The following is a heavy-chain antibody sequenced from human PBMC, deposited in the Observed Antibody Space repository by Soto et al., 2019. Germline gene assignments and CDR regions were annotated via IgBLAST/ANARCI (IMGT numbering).Heavy chain of an antibody. Sequence: PSETLSLTCTVSGGSISSYYWSWIRQPPGKGLEWIGYIYYSGSTNYNPSLKSRVTISVDTSKNQFSLKLSSVTAADTAVYYCARHAYDFWSGYLIWGQGTLVTVSS. CDR1: GGSISSYY. J-gene: IGHJ4*02. CDR3: ARHAYDFWSGYLI. CDR2: IYYSGST. V-gene: IGHV4-59*08. D-gene: IGHD3-3*01.